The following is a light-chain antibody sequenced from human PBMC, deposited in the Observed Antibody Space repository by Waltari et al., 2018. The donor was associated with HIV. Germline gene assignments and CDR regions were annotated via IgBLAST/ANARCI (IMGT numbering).Light chain of an antibody. V-gene: IGLV2-11*01. Sequence: QSAMTQPRSVSGSPGQSVTISCTGTSSDVGGYNLVSWSQQHPGKAPKLMIYDVSKRPSGVPDRFSGSKSGNTASLTISGLQAEDEADYYCCSYAGSYTFGVFGTGTKVTVL. J-gene: IGLJ1*01. CDR1: SSDVGGYNL. CDR2: DVS. CDR3: CSYAGSYTFGV.